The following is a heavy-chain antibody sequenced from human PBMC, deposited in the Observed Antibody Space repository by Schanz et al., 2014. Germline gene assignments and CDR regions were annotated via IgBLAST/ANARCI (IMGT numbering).Heavy chain of an antibody. CDR2: LSGSGGST. V-gene: IGHV3-48*04. Sequence: QLVGSGGGLIQPGGSLRLSCTASGFAFSSYSMNWVRQAPGKGLEWVSALSGSGGSTYYADSVKGRFTISRDNAKNSLYLQMNSLRAEDTAVYYCARPRFDYGEVDYWGQGTQVTVSS. D-gene: IGHD4-17*01. J-gene: IGHJ4*02. CDR3: ARPRFDYGEVDY. CDR1: GFAFSSYS.